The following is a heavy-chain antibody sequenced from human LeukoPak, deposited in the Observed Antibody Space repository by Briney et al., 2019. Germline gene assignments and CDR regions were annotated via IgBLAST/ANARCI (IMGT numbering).Heavy chain of an antibody. D-gene: IGHD5-24*01. J-gene: IGHJ4*02. CDR1: GFTFSSYG. Sequence: GGSLRLSCAASGFTFSSYGMHWVRQAPGKGLEWVAFTSDDGSAAFYADSVKGRFAISRDNSNNTLYLQMNSLRADDKAVYYCAKAWRNGYNSFDYWGQGTPVTASS. CDR3: AKAWRNGYNSFDY. V-gene: IGHV3-30*18. CDR2: TSDDGSAA.